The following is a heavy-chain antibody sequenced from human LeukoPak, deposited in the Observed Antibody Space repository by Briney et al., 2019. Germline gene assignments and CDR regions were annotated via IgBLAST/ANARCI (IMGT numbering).Heavy chain of an antibody. CDR2: ISSSGSYT. CDR1: GFTFSDYY. Sequence: GGSLRLSCAASGFTFSDYYMSWIRQAPGKGLEWVSYISSSGSYTNYADSVKGRFTISRDNAKNSLYLQMNSLRAEDTAVYYCGREGGECSGGSCYSGRLDYWGQGTLVTVSS. V-gene: IGHV3-11*05. D-gene: IGHD2-15*01. J-gene: IGHJ4*02. CDR3: GREGGECSGGSCYSGRLDY.